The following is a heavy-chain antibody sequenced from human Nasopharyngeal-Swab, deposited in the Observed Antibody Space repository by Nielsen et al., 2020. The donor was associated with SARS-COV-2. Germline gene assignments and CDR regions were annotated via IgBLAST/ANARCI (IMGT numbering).Heavy chain of an antibody. D-gene: IGHD6-13*01. CDR3: ARDAKAAADYFDY. J-gene: IGHJ4*02. V-gene: IGHV1-69*13. CDR2: IIPIFGTA. Sequence: SVKASCKASGGTFSSDAISWARQAPGQGLEWMGGIIPIFGTANYAQKFQGRVTITADESTSTAYMELSSLRSEDTAVYYCARDAKAAADYFDYWGQGTLVTVSS. CDR1: GGTFSSDA.